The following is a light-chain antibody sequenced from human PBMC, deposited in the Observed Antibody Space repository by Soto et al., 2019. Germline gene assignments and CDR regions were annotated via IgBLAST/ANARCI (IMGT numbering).Light chain of an antibody. CDR2: DAS. Sequence: DIQMTQSPSSLSASVGDRVTITCQASQDISNYLNWYQQKPGKAPKLLIYDASNLETGVPSRFSGSGSGTDFTFTISSLQPEDTATYYCQQYGNLPPTFGGGTKVEIK. CDR3: QQYGNLPPT. CDR1: QDISNY. V-gene: IGKV1-33*01. J-gene: IGKJ4*01.